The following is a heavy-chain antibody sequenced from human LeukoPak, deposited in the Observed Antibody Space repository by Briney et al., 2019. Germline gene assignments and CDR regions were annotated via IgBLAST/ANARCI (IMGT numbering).Heavy chain of an antibody. V-gene: IGHV4-34*01. CDR2: INHSGST. Sequence: PSETLSLTCTVSGGSISSYYWSWIRQPPGKGLEWIGEINHSGSTNYNPSLKSRVTISVDTSKNQFSLKLSSVTAADTAVYYCARLVSPIRRSGQRYGMDVWGQGTTVTVSS. CDR1: GGSISSYY. CDR3: ARLVSPIRRSGQRYGMDV. J-gene: IGHJ6*02. D-gene: IGHD3-3*01.